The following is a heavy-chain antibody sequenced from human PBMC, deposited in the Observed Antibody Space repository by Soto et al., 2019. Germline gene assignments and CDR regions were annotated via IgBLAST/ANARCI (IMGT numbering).Heavy chain of an antibody. J-gene: IGHJ6*04. CDR3: AKVPVGALGGLYGMDV. V-gene: IGHV1-69*12. Sequence: QVQMVQSGAVVKKPGSSVKVSCKASGGTFSSYAISWVRQAPGQWLEWMGGILPIFGTATYAQKFQGRVTISADGPTCTAYRELTGLRSEDTAVYYCAKVPVGALGGLYGMDVWGKGPTVTVSS. CDR2: ILPIFGTA. D-gene: IGHD3-3*01. CDR1: GGTFSSYA.